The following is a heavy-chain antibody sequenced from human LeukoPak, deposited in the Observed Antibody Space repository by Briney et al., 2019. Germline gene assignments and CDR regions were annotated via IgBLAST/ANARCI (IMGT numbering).Heavy chain of an antibody. D-gene: IGHD3-9*01. CDR1: GLTFSEYA. V-gene: IGHV3-23*01. CDR2: ISDSGGYT. Sequence: PGGSLRLSCAASGLTFSEYAMSWVRQAPGKGLECVSAISDSGGYTYYADSVKGRFTISRDNSKNTLYLQMNSLRAEDTAVYYCAKSASPLTGYYRFDYWGQGTLVTVSS. J-gene: IGHJ4*02. CDR3: AKSASPLTGYYRFDY.